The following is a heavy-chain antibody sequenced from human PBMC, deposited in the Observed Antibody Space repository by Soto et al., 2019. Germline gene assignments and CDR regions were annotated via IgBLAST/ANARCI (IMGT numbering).Heavy chain of an antibody. D-gene: IGHD1-26*01. CDR2: ISYDGSNK. CDR3: PRDRSGCYLVFEE. J-gene: IGHJ4*02. CDR1: GFTFSSYA. V-gene: IGHV3-30-3*01. Sequence: PGGSLRLSCAASGFTFSSYAMHWVRQAPGKGLEWVAVISYDGSNKYYADSVKGRFTISRDNSKNTLYLQMNSLRAEDTAVYYWPRDRSGCYLVFEEWGQGTQVSVTS.